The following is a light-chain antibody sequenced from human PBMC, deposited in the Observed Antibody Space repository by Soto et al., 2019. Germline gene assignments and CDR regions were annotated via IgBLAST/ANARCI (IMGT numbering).Light chain of an antibody. Sequence: QSALTQPASVSGSPGQAITISCTGTSRDIGAYNYVSWFQQYPGKAPKPMIYDVYNRPSGVSDRFSGSKSGNTASLTISGLQPEDEAVYYCTSYTTSKTLTIGGGTKLTVL. CDR3: TSYTTSKTLT. J-gene: IGLJ2*01. V-gene: IGLV2-14*03. CDR1: SRDIGAYNY. CDR2: DVY.